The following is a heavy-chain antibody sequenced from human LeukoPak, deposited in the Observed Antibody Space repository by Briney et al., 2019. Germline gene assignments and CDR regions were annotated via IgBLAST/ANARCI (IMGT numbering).Heavy chain of an antibody. J-gene: IGHJ6*03. D-gene: IGHD6-13*01. CDR1: GFTLSRYS. V-gene: IGHV3-21*01. Sequence: PGGSLRLSCAASGFTLSRYSMNWVRQAPGKGLEWVSSISSSSSYIYYADSVKGRFTISRDNAKNSLYLQMSSLRAEDTAVYYCARGSSSWSPHYYMDVWGKGTTVTISS. CDR2: ISSSSSYI. CDR3: ARGSSSWSPHYYMDV.